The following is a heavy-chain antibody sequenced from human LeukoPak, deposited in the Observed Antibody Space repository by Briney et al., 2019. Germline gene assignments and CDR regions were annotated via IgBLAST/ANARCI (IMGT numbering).Heavy chain of an antibody. J-gene: IGHJ4*02. D-gene: IGHD6-13*01. CDR3: ARADKQQLVSYFDY. V-gene: IGHV1-18*04. CDR2: ISTYNDNT. CDR1: GYTFTSYG. Sequence: ASVKVSCKASGYTFTSYGISWVRQAPGQGLEWMAWISTYNDNTNYAQKFQGRVSMTKDTSTSTAYMEMGSLRYDGTAVYYCARADKQQLVSYFDYWGQGALVTVSS.